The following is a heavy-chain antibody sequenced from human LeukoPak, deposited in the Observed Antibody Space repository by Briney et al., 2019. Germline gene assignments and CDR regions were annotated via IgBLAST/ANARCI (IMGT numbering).Heavy chain of an antibody. CDR1: GFTVSDTY. J-gene: IGHJ4*02. CDR2: FWIDETT. Sequence: GGSLRLSCVASGFTVSDTYMSWVCQAPGKGLECVSVFWIDETTHHADSVKGRFTISRDSFKNTLYLQMNSLRPEDTAVYYCARKYGDYWGQGTLVTVSS. D-gene: IGHD4-17*01. CDR3: ARKYGDY. V-gene: IGHV3-66*02.